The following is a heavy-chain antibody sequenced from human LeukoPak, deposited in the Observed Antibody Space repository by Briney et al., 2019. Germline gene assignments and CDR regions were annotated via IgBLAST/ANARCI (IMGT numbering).Heavy chain of an antibody. CDR1: GFSFNAYA. Sequence: GGSLRLSCAASGFSFNAYAMHWVRQAPGKGLEWVAFIRYDGSNKYYADSVRGRFTISRDNSKNTLYLQMNSLRAEDTAVYYCAKDRQQLGYYYYYMDVWGKGTTVTVSS. D-gene: IGHD6-13*01. CDR3: AKDRQQLGYYYYYMDV. CDR2: IRYDGSNK. V-gene: IGHV3-30*02. J-gene: IGHJ6*03.